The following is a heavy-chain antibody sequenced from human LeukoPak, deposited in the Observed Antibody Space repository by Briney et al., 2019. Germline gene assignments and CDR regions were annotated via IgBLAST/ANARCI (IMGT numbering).Heavy chain of an antibody. Sequence: ASVKVSCKASGYTFTSYGISWVRQAPGQGLEWMGWISAYNGNTNYAQKLQGRVAMTTDTSTSTAYMELRSLRSDDTAAYYCARVIRGDYPNYWGQGTLVTVFS. J-gene: IGHJ4*02. D-gene: IGHD3-10*01. CDR2: ISAYNGNT. CDR3: ARVIRGDYPNY. V-gene: IGHV1-18*01. CDR1: GYTFTSYG.